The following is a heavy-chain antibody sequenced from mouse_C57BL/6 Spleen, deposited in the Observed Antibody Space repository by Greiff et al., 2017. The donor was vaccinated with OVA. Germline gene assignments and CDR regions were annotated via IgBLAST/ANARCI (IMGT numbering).Heavy chain of an antibody. CDR2: IDPSDSYT. D-gene: IGHD2-1*01. V-gene: IGHV1-69*01. J-gene: IGHJ3*01. Sequence: QVQLQQPGAELVMPGASVKLSCKASGYTFTSYWMHWVKQRPGQGLEWIGEIDPSDSYTNYNQKFKGKSPLTVDKSSSTAYMQLSSLTSEDSAVYYCARRTDGNYGFAYWGQGTLVTVSA. CDR3: ARRTDGNYGFAY. CDR1: GYTFTSYW.